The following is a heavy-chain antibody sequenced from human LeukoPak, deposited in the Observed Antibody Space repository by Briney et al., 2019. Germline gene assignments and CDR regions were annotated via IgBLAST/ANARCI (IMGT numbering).Heavy chain of an antibody. J-gene: IGHJ1*01. V-gene: IGHV4-59*01. Sequence: SETLSLTCTVSGGSINDYWSWIRQPPGKGLEWIGYIKYSGTTDYNPSLKSRVTISVDTSKNQFALKLRSVTAADTAVYYCARDASTRKFFQHWGQGTLVTVSS. CDR2: IKYSGTT. CDR3: ARDASTRKFFQH. CDR1: GGSINDY. D-gene: IGHD3-16*01.